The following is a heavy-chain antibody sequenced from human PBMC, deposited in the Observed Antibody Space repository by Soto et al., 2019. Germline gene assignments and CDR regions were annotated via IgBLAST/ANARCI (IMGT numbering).Heavy chain of an antibody. D-gene: IGHD3-3*01. CDR2: IYYSGST. Sequence: SETLSLTCTVSGGSVSSGSYYWSWIRQPPGKGLEWIGYIYYSGSTNYNPSLKSRVTISVDTSKNQFSLKLSSVTAADTAVYYCARDIRGGEWLLLADPDAFDIWGQGTMVTVSS. J-gene: IGHJ3*02. CDR3: ARDIRGGEWLLLADPDAFDI. V-gene: IGHV4-61*01. CDR1: GGSVSSGSYY.